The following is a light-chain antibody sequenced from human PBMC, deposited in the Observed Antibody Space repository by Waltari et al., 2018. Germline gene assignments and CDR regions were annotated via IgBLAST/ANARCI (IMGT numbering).Light chain of an antibody. Sequence: QSALTQPRSVSGSPGQSVTISCSGTSRVVGGYNYVSWYHQHQGQAPKLMIYDVSKRPSGVPDRFSGPKSGNAASLTISGLQAEDEADYYCCSYAGSYTWVFGGGTKLTVL. CDR1: SRVVGGYNY. V-gene: IGLV2-11*01. CDR2: DVS. CDR3: CSYAGSYTWV. J-gene: IGLJ2*01.